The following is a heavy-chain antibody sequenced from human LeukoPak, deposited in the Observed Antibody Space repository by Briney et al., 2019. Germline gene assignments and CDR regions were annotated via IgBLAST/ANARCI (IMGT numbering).Heavy chain of an antibody. CDR2: ISSSGTTI. J-gene: IGHJ3*02. D-gene: IGHD2-2*01. CDR3: ARGGYCSSSICYSLNAFDI. Sequence: QPGGSLRLSCAASGFTFSSYEMNWVRRAPGKGLEWVSYISSSGTTIYYADSVKGRFTISRDNAKNSLYLQMNSLRAEDTAVYYCARGGYCSSSICYSLNAFDIWGQGTMFIVSS. V-gene: IGHV3-48*03. CDR1: GFTFSSYE.